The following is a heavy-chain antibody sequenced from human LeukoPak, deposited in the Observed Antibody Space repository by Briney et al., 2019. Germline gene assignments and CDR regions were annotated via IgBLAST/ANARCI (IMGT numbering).Heavy chain of an antibody. D-gene: IGHD6-13*01. Sequence: GGSLRLSCAASGFTFSNAWMSWVRQAPGKGLEWVGRIKSKTDGGTTDYAAPVKGRFTISRDDSKNTLYLQMNSLRAEDTAVYYCARDLMGIAYRGAFYYWGQGTLVTVSS. CDR2: IKSKTDGGTT. V-gene: IGHV3-15*01. CDR3: ARDLMGIAYRGAFYY. CDR1: GFTFSNAW. J-gene: IGHJ4*02.